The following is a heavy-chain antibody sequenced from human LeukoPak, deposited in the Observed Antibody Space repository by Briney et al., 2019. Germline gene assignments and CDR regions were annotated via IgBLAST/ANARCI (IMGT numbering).Heavy chain of an antibody. CDR1: GYTFTSYG. CDR2: ISAYNGNT. D-gene: IGHD3-22*01. Sequence: ASVKVSCKASGYTFTSYGISWVRQAPGQGLEWMGWISAYNGNTNYAQKLQGRVTVTTDTSTSTAYMELRSLRSDDTAVYYCARDGVGLFDSSGYYGYWGQGTLVTVSS. V-gene: IGHV1-18*01. CDR3: ARDGVGLFDSSGYYGY. J-gene: IGHJ4*02.